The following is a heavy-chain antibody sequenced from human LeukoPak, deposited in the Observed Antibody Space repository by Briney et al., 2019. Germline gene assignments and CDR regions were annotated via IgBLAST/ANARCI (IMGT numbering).Heavy chain of an antibody. V-gene: IGHV4-34*01. CDR1: VGSFSDYH. D-gene: IGHD6-19*01. CDR2: INHSGST. CDR3: ARIIAVAGTRYFDY. J-gene: IGHJ4*02. Sequence: PSETLSLTCAVYVGSFSDYHWSWIRQPPGKGLEWIGEINHSGSTNYNPSLKSRVTISVDTSKKQFSLKLSSVTAADTAVYYCARIIAVAGTRYFDYWGQGTLVTVSS.